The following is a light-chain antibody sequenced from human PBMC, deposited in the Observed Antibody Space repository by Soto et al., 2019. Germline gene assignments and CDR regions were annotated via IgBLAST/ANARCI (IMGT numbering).Light chain of an antibody. J-gene: IGKJ5*01. V-gene: IGKV1-39*01. CDR3: QQSHSLPIT. CDR2: SAS. Sequence: DIQMTQSPSSLSASVGDKITINCRASQSINTFLSWYQQKPGKAPKLLIHSASSLQGGVPSRFSASGAGTDFTLTINSLQPEDSATYYCQQSHSLPITFGQGTRLEL. CDR1: QSINTF.